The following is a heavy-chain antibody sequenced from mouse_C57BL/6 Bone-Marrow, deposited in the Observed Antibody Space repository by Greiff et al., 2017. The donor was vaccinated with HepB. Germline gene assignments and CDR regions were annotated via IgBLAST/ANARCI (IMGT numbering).Heavy chain of an antibody. Sequence: QVVESGGGLVKPGGSLKLSCAASGFTFSSYAMSWVRQTPEKRLEWVATISDGGSYTYYPDNVKGRFTISRDNAKNNLYLQMSHLKSEDTAMYYCAREDGSRDWGQGTTLTVSS. CDR1: GFTFSSYA. CDR3: AREDGSRD. D-gene: IGHD1-1*01. CDR2: ISDGGSYT. J-gene: IGHJ2*01. V-gene: IGHV5-4*01.